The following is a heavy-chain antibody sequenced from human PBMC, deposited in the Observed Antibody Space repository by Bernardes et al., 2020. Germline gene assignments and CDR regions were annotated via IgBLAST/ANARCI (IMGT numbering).Heavy chain of an antibody. J-gene: IGHJ6*03. CDR2: INHSGST. Sequence: SETLSLTCAVYGGSFSGYYWSWIRQPPGKGLEWIGEINHSGSTNYNPSLKSRVTISVDTSKNQFSLKLSSVTAADTAVYYCARYCSSTSCSPRKGYYYYMDVWGKGTTVTVSS. D-gene: IGHD2-2*01. V-gene: IGHV4-34*01. CDR1: GGSFSGYY. CDR3: ARYCSSTSCSPRKGYYYYMDV.